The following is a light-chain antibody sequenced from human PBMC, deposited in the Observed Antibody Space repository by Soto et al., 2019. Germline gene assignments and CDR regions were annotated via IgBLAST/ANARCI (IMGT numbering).Light chain of an antibody. CDR3: ATWDATLSAGV. CDR2: DTN. J-gene: IGLJ2*01. V-gene: IGLV1-51*01. Sequence: QSALTQPPSVSAAPGQKVTISCSGTSSNIGNNYVSWYQQLPGTAPKLLIYDTNERPSGIPDRFSGSKSGTSATLGITGLQTGDEADYYCATWDATLSAGVFGGGTKVTVL. CDR1: SSNIGNNY.